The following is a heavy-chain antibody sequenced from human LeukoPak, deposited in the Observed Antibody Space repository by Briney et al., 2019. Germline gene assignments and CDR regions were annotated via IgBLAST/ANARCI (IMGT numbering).Heavy chain of an antibody. J-gene: IGHJ6*02. CDR3: ASHLPYYDFWSGYLDYYYGMDV. V-gene: IGHV1-18*01. Sequence: ASVKVSCKASGCTFTSYGISWVRQAPGQGLEWMGWISAYNGNTNYAQKLQGRVTMTTDTSTSTAYMELRSLRSDDTAVYYCASHLPYYDFWSGYLDYYYGMDVWGQGTTVTVSS. CDR1: GCTFTSYG. D-gene: IGHD3-3*01. CDR2: ISAYNGNT.